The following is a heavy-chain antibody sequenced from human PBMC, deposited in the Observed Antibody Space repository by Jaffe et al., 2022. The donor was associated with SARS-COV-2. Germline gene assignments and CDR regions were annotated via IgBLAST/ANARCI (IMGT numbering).Heavy chain of an antibody. CDR3: AKASWGRNGMDV. CDR2: FSSDASSDAGST. V-gene: IGHV3-74*01. Sequence: EVQLVESGGALVQPGGSLRLTCAASGFMLNNHYMHWVRQAPGKGLVWVSRFSSDASSDAGSTSYADSVKGRFIISRDTAKNTLYLEMNSLRVEDTAIYYCAKASWGRNGMDVWGQGTTVTVFS. CDR1: GFMLNNHY. J-gene: IGHJ6*02. D-gene: IGHD3-16*01.